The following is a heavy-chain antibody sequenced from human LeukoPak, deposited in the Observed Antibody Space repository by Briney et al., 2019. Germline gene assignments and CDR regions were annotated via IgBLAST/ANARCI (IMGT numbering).Heavy chain of an antibody. V-gene: IGHV3-7*01. D-gene: IGHD1-26*01. J-gene: IGHJ6*03. CDR2: IKQDGSEK. Sequence: PGGSLRLSCAASGFTFSSYWMSWVRQAPGKGLEWVANIKQDGSEKYYVDSVKGRFTISRDNAKNSLYLQMNSLRAEDTAVYYCARDRVGATSDYYYYMDVWGKGTTVTVS. CDR1: GFTFSSYW. CDR3: ARDRVGATSDYYYYMDV.